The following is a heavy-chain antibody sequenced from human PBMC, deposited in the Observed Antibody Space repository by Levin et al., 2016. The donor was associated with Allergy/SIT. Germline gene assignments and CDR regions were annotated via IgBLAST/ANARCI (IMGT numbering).Heavy chain of an antibody. CDR3: ARGPAYGDYAYGMDV. J-gene: IGHJ6*02. D-gene: IGHD4-17*01. V-gene: IGHV3-66*01. Sequence: WIRQPPGKGLEWVSVIYSGGSTYYADSVKGRFTISRDNSKNTLYLQMNSLRAEDTAVYYCARGPAYGDYAYGMDVWGQGTTVTVSS. CDR2: IYSGGST.